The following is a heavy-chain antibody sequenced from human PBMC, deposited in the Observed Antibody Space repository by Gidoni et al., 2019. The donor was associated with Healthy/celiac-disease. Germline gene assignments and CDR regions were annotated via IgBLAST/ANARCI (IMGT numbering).Heavy chain of an antibody. CDR2: ISYDGRNK. CDR1: GLTFSSYA. V-gene: IGHV3-30*01. J-gene: IGHJ4*02. Sequence: QVQLVESGGVVVQPGRHLRLSCVASGLTFSSYAMHRVRQAPGKGLECVAVISYDGRNKYYADSVKGRFTISRDNSKNTLYLQMNSLRAEDTAVYYCARESSSGRYYFDYWGQGTLVTVSS. CDR3: ARESSSGRYYFDY. D-gene: IGHD6-6*01.